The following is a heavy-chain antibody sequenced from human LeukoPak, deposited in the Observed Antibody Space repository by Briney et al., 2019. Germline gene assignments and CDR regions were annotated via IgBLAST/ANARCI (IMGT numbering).Heavy chain of an antibody. D-gene: IGHD6-13*01. Sequence: SETLSLTCTVSGGSISIYYRSWIRQPAGKGLEWIGRIYTSGSTNYNPSLKSRVTMSVDTSKNQFSLKLSPVTAADTAVYYCARERGSRYSSSWYFDYWGQGTLVTVSS. CDR3: ARERGSRYSSSWYFDY. CDR1: GGSISIYY. J-gene: IGHJ4*02. CDR2: IYTSGST. V-gene: IGHV4-4*07.